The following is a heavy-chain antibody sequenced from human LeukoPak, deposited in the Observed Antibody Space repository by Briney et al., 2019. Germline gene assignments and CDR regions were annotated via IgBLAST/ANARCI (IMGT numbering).Heavy chain of an antibody. Sequence: SETLSLTCAVYGGSFSGYYWSWIRQPPGKGPEWIGEINHSGSTNYNPSLKSRVTISVDTSKNQFSLKLSSVTAADTAVYYCARGGPRTYCSSTSCYGWGEYYYYYYGMDVWGQGTTVTVSS. CDR1: GGSFSGYY. CDR3: ARGGPRTYCSSTSCYGWGEYYYYYYGMDV. V-gene: IGHV4-34*01. D-gene: IGHD2-2*01. CDR2: INHSGST. J-gene: IGHJ6*02.